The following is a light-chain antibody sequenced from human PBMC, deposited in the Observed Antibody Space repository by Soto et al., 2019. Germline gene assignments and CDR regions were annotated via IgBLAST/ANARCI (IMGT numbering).Light chain of an antibody. CDR2: GAS. V-gene: IGKV3-15*01. CDR1: QSIRSS. Sequence: EIVMTQSPATLSVSAGERVTLSCRASQSIRSSLAWYQQKPGQAPSLLFYGASTRASGVPARFSGSGSGTEFTLTISSLQSEDFAVYYCHQYNGWPRTFGQGTKVEI. CDR3: HQYNGWPRT. J-gene: IGKJ1*01.